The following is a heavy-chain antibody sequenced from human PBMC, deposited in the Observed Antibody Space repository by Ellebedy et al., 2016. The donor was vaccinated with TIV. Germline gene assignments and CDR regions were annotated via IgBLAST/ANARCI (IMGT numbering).Heavy chain of an antibody. CDR2: IYYSGST. J-gene: IGHJ4*02. D-gene: IGHD2-2*01. Sequence: SETLSLXCTVSGDSICSGGYYWSWIRQHPGKGLEWIGYIYYSGSTYYDPSLKSRVTISLDTSKNQFSLRLTSVTAADTAVYYCARARKYCTTASCYHSYYDYFDYWGQGTLVTVSS. CDR3: ARARKYCTTASCYHSYYDYFDY. CDR1: GDSICSGGYY. V-gene: IGHV4-31*03.